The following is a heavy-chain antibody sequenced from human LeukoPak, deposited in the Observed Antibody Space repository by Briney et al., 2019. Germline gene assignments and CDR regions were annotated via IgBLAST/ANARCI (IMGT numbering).Heavy chain of an antibody. CDR1: GITFSSYG. V-gene: IGHV3-30*02. CDR2: IWYDGSNK. J-gene: IGHJ4*02. Sequence: AGGSLRLSCAASGITFSSYGMHWVRQAPGKGLEWVAVIWYDGSNKYYADSVKGRFTISRDNSKNTLYLQMNSLRAEDTAVYYCAKDLYRFGYQDYYFDYWGQGTLVTVSS. D-gene: IGHD5-18*01. CDR3: AKDLYRFGYQDYYFDY.